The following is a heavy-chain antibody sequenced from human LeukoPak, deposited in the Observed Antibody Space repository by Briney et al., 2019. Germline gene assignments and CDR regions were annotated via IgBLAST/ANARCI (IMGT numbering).Heavy chain of an antibody. CDR1: GGSISSYY. J-gene: IGHJ5*02. Sequence: SETLSLTCTVSGGSISSYYWSWIRQPPGKGLEWIGEINHSGSTNYNPSLKSRVTISVDTSKNQFSLKLSSVTAADTAVYYCARLWFGELSNNWFDPWGQGTLVTVSS. V-gene: IGHV4-59*08. CDR2: INHSGST. D-gene: IGHD3-10*01. CDR3: ARLWFGELSNNWFDP.